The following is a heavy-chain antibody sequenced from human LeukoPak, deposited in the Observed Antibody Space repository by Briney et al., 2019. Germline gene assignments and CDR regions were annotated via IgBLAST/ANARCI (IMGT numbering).Heavy chain of an antibody. CDR1: GGSISSSNW. J-gene: IGHJ6*03. CDR2: IYHSGST. V-gene: IGHV4-4*02. CDR3: ARDHYSSSSPIYYYYMDV. D-gene: IGHD6-6*01. Sequence: PSETLSLTCAVSGGSISSSNWWSWVRQPPGKGLEWIGEIYHSGSTNYNPSLKSRVTISVDKSKNQFSLKLSSVTAADTAVYYCARDHYSSSSPIYYYYMDVWGKGTTVTVSS.